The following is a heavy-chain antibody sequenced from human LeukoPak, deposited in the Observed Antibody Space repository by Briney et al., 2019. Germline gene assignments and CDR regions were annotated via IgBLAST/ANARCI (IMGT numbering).Heavy chain of an antibody. D-gene: IGHD5-12*01. CDR1: GGTFSSYA. J-gene: IGHJ4*02. Sequence: ASVKVSCKASGGTFSSYAISWVRQAPGQGLEWMGWINPNSGDTNYAQKFQGRVTMTRDTSIRTAYLEVGGLRSDDTAVYYCAKNPYEYYFDYWGQGTLVTVSS. CDR3: AKNPYEYYFDY. V-gene: IGHV1-2*02. CDR2: INPNSGDT.